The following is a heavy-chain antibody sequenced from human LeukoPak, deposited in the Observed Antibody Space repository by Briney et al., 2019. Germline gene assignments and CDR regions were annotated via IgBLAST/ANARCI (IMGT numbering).Heavy chain of an antibody. CDR3: ARRQGRRGIVGPTILKGAFDI. V-gene: IGHV3-74*01. CDR1: GFTYNSYW. J-gene: IGHJ3*02. CDR2: INSDGSST. D-gene: IGHD1-26*01. Sequence: GGSLRLSCAASGFTYNSYWMHWVRQAPGKGLVWFSRINSDGSSTYYADYVKGRFTISRDDAKNPLYLQMNSLRAEDTAVYYCARRQGRRGIVGPTILKGAFDIWGQGTMVTVSS.